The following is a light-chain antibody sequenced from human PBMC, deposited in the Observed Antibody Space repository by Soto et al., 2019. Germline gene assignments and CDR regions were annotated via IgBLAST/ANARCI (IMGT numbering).Light chain of an antibody. J-gene: IGKJ4*01. CDR3: QQYNSYSLT. V-gene: IGKV1-5*01. CDR1: QSISSW. Sequence: DLQMTQSPSTLSGPVGDRVTITCRASQSISSWLAWYQQKPGKAPKLLIYDASSLESGVPSRFSGSGSGTEFTLTISSLQPDEFATYYCQQYNSYSLTFGGGTKVEIK. CDR2: DAS.